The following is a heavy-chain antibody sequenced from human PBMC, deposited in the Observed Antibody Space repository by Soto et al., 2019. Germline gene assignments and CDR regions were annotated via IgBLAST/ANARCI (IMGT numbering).Heavy chain of an antibody. CDR2: INHSGST. Sequence: SETLSLTCAVYGGSLSGFYWSWISQPPGKGLEWIGEINHSGSTNYNPSLKSRVTISVDTSKNQFSLKLSSVTAADTAVYYCARGGITMVRGVPSFDYWGQGTLVTVSS. V-gene: IGHV4-34*01. J-gene: IGHJ4*02. CDR3: ARGGITMVRGVPSFDY. D-gene: IGHD3-10*01. CDR1: GGSLSGFY.